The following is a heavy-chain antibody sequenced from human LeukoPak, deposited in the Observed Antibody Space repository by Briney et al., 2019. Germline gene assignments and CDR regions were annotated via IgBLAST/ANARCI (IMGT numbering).Heavy chain of an antibody. J-gene: IGHJ4*02. CDR1: GFTFSSYS. Sequence: GGSLRLSCAASGFTFSSYSMNWVRQAPGKGLEWVAVISYDGSNKYYADSVKSRFTISRDNSKNTLYLQMNSLRAEDTAVYYCARDAYYYDSSGYSYFDYWGQGTLVTVSS. D-gene: IGHD3-22*01. V-gene: IGHV3-30*04. CDR2: ISYDGSNK. CDR3: ARDAYYYDSSGYSYFDY.